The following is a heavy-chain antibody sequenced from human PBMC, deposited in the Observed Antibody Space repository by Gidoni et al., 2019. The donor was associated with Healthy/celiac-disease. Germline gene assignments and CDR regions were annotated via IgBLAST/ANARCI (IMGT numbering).Heavy chain of an antibody. CDR2: IYYSGST. CDR1: GGSVSSGSYY. D-gene: IGHD1-26*01. Sequence: QVQLQESGPGLVKPSETLSLTCTVSGGSVSSGSYYWSWIRQPPGKGLEWIGYIYYSGSTNYNPSLKSRVTISVDTSKNQFSLKLSSVTAADTAVYYCARDREDSQGGMDVWGQGTTVTVSS. J-gene: IGHJ6*02. CDR3: ARDREDSQGGMDV. V-gene: IGHV4-61*01.